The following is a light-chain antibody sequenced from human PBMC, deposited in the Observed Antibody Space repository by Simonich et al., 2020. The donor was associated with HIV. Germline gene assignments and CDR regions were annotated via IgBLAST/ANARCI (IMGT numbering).Light chain of an antibody. Sequence: DIVMTQSPDSLAVSLGERATINSKSSQTVLSSSNNKFYLAWYQQKPGQPPKLLIYWASPRESGVPDRFSGSGSGTDFTLTISSLQAEDVAVYYCQQYYSTPWTFGQGTKVEIK. CDR2: WAS. V-gene: IGKV4-1*01. CDR1: QTVLSSSNNKFY. J-gene: IGKJ1*01. CDR3: QQYYSTPWT.